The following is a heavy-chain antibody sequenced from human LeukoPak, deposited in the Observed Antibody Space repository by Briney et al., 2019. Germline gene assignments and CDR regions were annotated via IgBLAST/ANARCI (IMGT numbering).Heavy chain of an antibody. CDR3: ARILGYCSGDSCYGAFDI. Sequence: SETLSLTCTVSGGSISSYYWSWIRQPPGKGLEWIAYIYYSGSTNYNPSLKSRVTISADTSKNQFPLKLSSVTAADTAVYYCARILGYCSGDSCYGAFDIWGQGTMVTVSS. CDR1: GGSISSYY. J-gene: IGHJ3*02. D-gene: IGHD2-15*01. V-gene: IGHV4-59*01. CDR2: IYYSGST.